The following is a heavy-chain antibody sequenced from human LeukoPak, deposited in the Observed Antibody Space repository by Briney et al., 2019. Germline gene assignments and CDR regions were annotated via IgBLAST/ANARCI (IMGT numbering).Heavy chain of an antibody. D-gene: IGHD3-22*01. CDR2: INHSGST. CDR3: ARGRRRYYYDSSGYFNWFDP. Sequence: PSETLSLTCAVYGGSFSGYYWSWIRQPPGKGLEWIGEINHSGSTNYNPSLKSQVTISVDTSKNHFSLKLSSVTAADTAVYYCARGRRRYYYDSSGYFNWFDPWGQGTLVTVSS. J-gene: IGHJ5*02. V-gene: IGHV4-34*01. CDR1: GGSFSGYY.